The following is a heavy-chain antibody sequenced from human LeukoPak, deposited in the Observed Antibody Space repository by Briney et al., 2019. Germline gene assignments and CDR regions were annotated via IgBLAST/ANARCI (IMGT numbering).Heavy chain of an antibody. CDR2: IYYSGTT. J-gene: IGHJ4*02. CDR3: ARRDSSVWYLDY. CDR1: GGSMSSYY. V-gene: IGHV4-59*08. D-gene: IGHD6-19*01. Sequence: SETLSLTCTVSGGSMSSYYWSWIRQTPGKGLERIGYIYYSGTTNYNPSLKSRVTVSIDTSKNQFSLRVTSVTAADTAVYYCARRDSSVWYLDYWGQGTLVSVSS.